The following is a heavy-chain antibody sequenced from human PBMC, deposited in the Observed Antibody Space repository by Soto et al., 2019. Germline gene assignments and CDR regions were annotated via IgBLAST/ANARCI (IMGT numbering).Heavy chain of an antibody. J-gene: IGHJ6*02. CDR3: ANDFSPSIAVALDV. Sequence: GGSLRLSCAASGFTFSSYAMSWVRQAPGKGLEWVSAISGSGGSTYYADSVKGRFTISRDNSKNTLYLQMNSLRAEDTAVYYCANDFSPSIAVALDVWGQGTTVTVSS. V-gene: IGHV3-23*01. CDR2: ISGSGGST. D-gene: IGHD6-19*01. CDR1: GFTFSSYA.